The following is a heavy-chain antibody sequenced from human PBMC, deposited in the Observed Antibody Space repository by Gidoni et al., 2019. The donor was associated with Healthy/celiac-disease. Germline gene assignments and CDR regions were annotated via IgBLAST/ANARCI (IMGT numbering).Heavy chain of an antibody. CDR2: ISYDGSNK. CDR1: GFTFSSYG. D-gene: IGHD6-13*01. V-gene: IGHV3-30*18. Sequence: QVQLVESGGGVVQPGRSLRLSCAPSGFTFSSYGMHWVRQAPGQGLEWVAVISYDGSNKYYADSVKGRFTISRDNSKNTLYLQMNSLRSEDTAVYYCAKIRELGHIYYYDDMDVWGKGTTVTVSS. J-gene: IGHJ6*03. CDR3: AKIRELGHIYYYDDMDV.